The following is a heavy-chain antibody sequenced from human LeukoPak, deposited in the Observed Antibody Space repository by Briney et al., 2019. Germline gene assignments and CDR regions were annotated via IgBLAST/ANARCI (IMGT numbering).Heavy chain of an antibody. V-gene: IGHV4-39*07. J-gene: IGHJ3*01. CDR1: GGSISSSTYY. Sequence: SETLSLTCTVSGGSISSSTYYWGWIRQPPGKGLECIGSIFYSGSTYYNPSLKSRVTISVDTSKNHFSLRLSSVTAADTAVYYCARDLSGYTTLDAFDLWGQGTMVTVSS. D-gene: IGHD1-1*01. CDR3: ARDLSGYTTLDAFDL. CDR2: IFYSGST.